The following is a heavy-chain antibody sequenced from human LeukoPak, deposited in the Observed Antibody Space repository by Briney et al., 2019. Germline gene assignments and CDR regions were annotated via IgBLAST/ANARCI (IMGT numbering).Heavy chain of an antibody. D-gene: IGHD6-13*01. CDR2: INTDGSRT. Sequence: PGGSLRLSCAASGFTFSTYGMTWVRQVPGKGLVWVSRINTDGSRTSYADSVEGRFTISRDNAKNTLYLQMNSLRAADTAVYYCARVSSSSWWALDYWGQGALVTVCS. V-gene: IGHV3-74*01. CDR3: ARVSSSSWWALDY. CDR1: GFTFSTYG. J-gene: IGHJ4*02.